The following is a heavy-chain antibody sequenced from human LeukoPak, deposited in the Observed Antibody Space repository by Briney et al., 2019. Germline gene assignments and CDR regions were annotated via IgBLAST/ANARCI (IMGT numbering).Heavy chain of an antibody. CDR2: INPSGGST. CDR3: AREDGGSYFAY. CDR1: GYTFTSYD. Sequence: ASVKVSCKASGYTFTSYDINWVRQAPGQGLEWMGIINPSGGSTSYAQKFQGRVTMTSDTSTSTVYMELSSLRSEDTAVYYCAREDGGSYFAYWGQGTLVTVSS. J-gene: IGHJ4*02. V-gene: IGHV1-46*01. D-gene: IGHD5-24*01.